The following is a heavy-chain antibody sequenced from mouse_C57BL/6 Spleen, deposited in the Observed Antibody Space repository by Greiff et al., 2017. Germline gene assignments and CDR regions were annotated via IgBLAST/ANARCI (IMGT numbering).Heavy chain of an antibody. CDR1: GFTFSDYG. CDR3: AKPYDYDDYYYAMDY. Sequence: EVMLVESGGGLVKPGGSLKLSCAASGFTFSDYGMHWVRQAPEKGLEWVAYISSGSSTIYYADTVKGRFTISRDNAKNTLFLQMTSLRSEDTAMYYCAKPYDYDDYYYAMDYWGQGTSVTVSS. CDR2: ISSGSSTI. J-gene: IGHJ4*01. V-gene: IGHV5-17*01. D-gene: IGHD2-4*01.